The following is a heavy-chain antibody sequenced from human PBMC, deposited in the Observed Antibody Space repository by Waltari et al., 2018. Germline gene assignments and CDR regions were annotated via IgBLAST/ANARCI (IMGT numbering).Heavy chain of an antibody. J-gene: IGHJ5*01. D-gene: IGHD1-1*01. CDR2: IYYRTNWFN. CDR3: ARDRAYTWIDGRWFDS. V-gene: IGHV6-1*01. CDR1: ADTVPSNTVI. Sequence: QVQLRQSGPGLVKPSQTLSLTCAISADTVPSNTVIWNWIRQSPSRGLEWQGRIYYRTNWFNEYAESAESRMTITPDTSKNQFSLQLNSVTPEDTAVYYCARDRAYTWIDGRWFDSWGQGTLVTVSS.